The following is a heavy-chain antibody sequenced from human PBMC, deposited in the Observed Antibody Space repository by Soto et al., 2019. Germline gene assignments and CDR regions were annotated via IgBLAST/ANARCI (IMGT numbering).Heavy chain of an antibody. CDR1: GFTFDDYA. V-gene: IGHV3-9*01. CDR3: AKANSIDYGLDY. D-gene: IGHD4-17*01. Sequence: EVQLVESGGGLVQPGRSLRLSCAASGFTFDDYAMHWVLQAPGKGLEWVSGISWNSGSIGYADSVKGRFTISRDNAKNSLYLQMNSLRAEDTALYYCAKANSIDYGLDYWGQGTLVTVSS. J-gene: IGHJ4*02. CDR2: ISWNSGSI.